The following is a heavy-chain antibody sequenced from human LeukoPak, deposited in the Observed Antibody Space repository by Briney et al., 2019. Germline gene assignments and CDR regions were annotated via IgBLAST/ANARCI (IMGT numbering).Heavy chain of an antibody. CDR2: IYYSGST. J-gene: IGHJ3*02. CDR3: ARGESTEAFDI. CDR1: GGSISSGDYY. V-gene: IGHV4-30-4*08. Sequence: PSETLSLTCTVSGGSISSGDYYWSWIRQPPGKGLEWIGYIYYSGSTYYNPSLKSRVTISVDTSKNQFSQKLSSVTAADTAVYYCARGESTEAFDIWGQGTMVTVSS.